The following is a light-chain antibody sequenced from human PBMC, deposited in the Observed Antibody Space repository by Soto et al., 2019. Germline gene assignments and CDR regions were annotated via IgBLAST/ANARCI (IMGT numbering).Light chain of an antibody. V-gene: IGKV3-15*01. CDR3: QQYNTWPLTWT. CDR1: QSVGSN. Sequence: EIVMTQSPATLSVSPGERATLSCRAGQSVGSNLAWYQQNPGQAPRLLIYGASTRATGIPARFSGSGSGTEFTLTISSLHSEDFAVYYCQQYNTWPLTWTFGQGTKVDIK. CDR2: GAS. J-gene: IGKJ1*01.